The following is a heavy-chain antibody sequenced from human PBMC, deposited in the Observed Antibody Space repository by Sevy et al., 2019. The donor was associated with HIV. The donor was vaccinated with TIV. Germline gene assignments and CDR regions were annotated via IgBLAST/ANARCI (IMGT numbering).Heavy chain of an antibody. CDR3: TRGGSMTILSPWDY. V-gene: IGHV3-49*04. CDR1: GFIYGDYA. Sequence: GGSLRLSCIASGFIYGDYAMNWVRQAPGKGLEWVGFIRRKAFGGTTQYAASVKARFTISRDDSKSMAYLQMNSLKTEDKAVYYCTRGGSMTILSPWDYWGQGTLVTVSS. J-gene: IGHJ4*02. D-gene: IGHD3-3*01. CDR2: IRRKAFGGTT.